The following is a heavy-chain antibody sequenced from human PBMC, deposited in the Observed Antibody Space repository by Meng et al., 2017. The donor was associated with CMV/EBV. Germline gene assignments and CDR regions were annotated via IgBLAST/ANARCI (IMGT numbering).Heavy chain of an antibody. J-gene: IGHJ5*02. D-gene: IGHD1-7*01. V-gene: IGHV3-21*01. CDR1: GFTFSSYD. Sequence: GESLKISCAACGFTFSSYDMHWVRQAPGKGLEWVSSISSSSSYIYYADSVKGRFTISRDNAKNSLYLQMNSLRAEDTAVYYCARDLELRPWFDPWGQGTLVTVSS. CDR2: ISSSSSYI. CDR3: ARDLELRPWFDP.